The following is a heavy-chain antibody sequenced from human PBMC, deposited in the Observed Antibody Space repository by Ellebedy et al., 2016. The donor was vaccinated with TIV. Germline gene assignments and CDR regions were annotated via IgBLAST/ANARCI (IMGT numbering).Heavy chain of an antibody. CDR2: ISGNGGSS. CDR3: AKDSSKGRGAVVADFDP. Sequence: PGGSLRLSCAAYGFNFSSYALTWVRQAPGKGLEWVSAISGNGGSSYYADSVKGRFTIPRDNSRNTLYLQMKNLRVEDTAVYYCAKDSSKGRGAVVADFDPWGQGTLVAVSS. CDR1: GFNFSSYA. V-gene: IGHV3-23*01. J-gene: IGHJ5*02. D-gene: IGHD2-15*01.